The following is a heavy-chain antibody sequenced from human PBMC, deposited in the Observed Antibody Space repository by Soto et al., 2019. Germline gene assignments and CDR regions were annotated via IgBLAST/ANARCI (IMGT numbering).Heavy chain of an antibody. V-gene: IGHV1-69*13. J-gene: IGHJ6*02. CDR1: GGTFSSYA. CDR3: AESIAAAGTGPPLGYYYGMDV. D-gene: IGHD6-13*01. CDR2: IIPIFGTA. Sequence: SVKVSCKASGGTFSSYAISWVRQAPGQGLEWMGGIIPIFGTANYAQKFQGRVTITADESTSTAYMELSSLRSEDTAVYYCAESIAAAGTGPPLGYYYGMDVWGQGTTVTVSS.